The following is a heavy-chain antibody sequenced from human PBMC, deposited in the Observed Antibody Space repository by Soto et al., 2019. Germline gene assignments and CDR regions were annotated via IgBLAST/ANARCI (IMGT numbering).Heavy chain of an antibody. D-gene: IGHD2-21*02. J-gene: IGHJ4*02. CDR3: ARRGETAPDY. V-gene: IGHV5-51*01. CDR2: IYPGDSDT. Sequence: GESLKISCKASGYTFTNYWIGWVRQMPGKGLEWMGIIYPGDSDTRFSQSFQGQVTMSADKSITTAYLQWSSLKASDSAMYYCARRGETAPDYWGQGTLVTVSS. CDR1: GYTFTNYW.